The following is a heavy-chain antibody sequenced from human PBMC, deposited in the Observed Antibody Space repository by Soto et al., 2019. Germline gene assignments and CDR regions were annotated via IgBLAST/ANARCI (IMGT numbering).Heavy chain of an antibody. Sequence: GGSLRLSCAASGFTFSSYAMSWVRQAPGKGLEWVSAISGSGGSTYYADSVKGRFTISRDNSKNTLYLQMDSLRAEDTAVYYCAKVPPNYYDSSGYSLGAFEIWGQGTMVTVSS. J-gene: IGHJ3*02. CDR2: ISGSGGST. CDR1: GFTFSSYA. CDR3: AKVPPNYYDSSGYSLGAFEI. V-gene: IGHV3-23*01. D-gene: IGHD3-22*01.